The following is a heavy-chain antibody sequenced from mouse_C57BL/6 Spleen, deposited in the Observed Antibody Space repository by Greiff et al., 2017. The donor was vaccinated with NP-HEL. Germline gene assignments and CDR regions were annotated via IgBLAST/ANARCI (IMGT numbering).Heavy chain of an antibody. CDR3: ARYYDYDGTGFYYYAMDY. V-gene: IGHV1-81*01. CDR1: GYTFTSYG. CDR2: IYPRSGNT. Sequence: VQLQESGAELARPGASVKLSCKASGYTFTSYGISWVKQRTGQGLEWIGEIYPRSGNTYYNEKFKGKATLTADKSSSTAYMELRSLTSEDSAVYFCARYYDYDGTGFYYYAMDYWGQGTSVTVSS. D-gene: IGHD2-4*01. J-gene: IGHJ4*01.